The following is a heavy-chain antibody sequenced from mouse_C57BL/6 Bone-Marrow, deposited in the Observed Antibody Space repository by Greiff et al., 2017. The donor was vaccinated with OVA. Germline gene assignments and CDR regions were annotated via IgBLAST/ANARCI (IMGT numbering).Heavy chain of an antibody. CDR2: ISSGGDYI. CDR3: TRDRDYYDYDGYFDV. CDR1: GFTFSSYA. Sequence: EVQLVESGEGLVKPGGSLKLSCAASGFTFSSYAMSWVRQTPEKSLEWVAYISSGGDYIYYADTVKGRFTISRDNARNTLYLQMSSLKSEDTAMYYCTRDRDYYDYDGYFDVWGTGTTVTVSS. J-gene: IGHJ1*03. D-gene: IGHD2-4*01. V-gene: IGHV5-9-1*02.